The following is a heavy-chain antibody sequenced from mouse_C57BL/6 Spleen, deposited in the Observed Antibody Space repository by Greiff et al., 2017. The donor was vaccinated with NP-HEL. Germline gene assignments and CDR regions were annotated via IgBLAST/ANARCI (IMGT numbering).Heavy chain of an antibody. D-gene: IGHD2-3*01. CDR1: GYSITSGYY. CDR3: ASHRGLLAWFAY. J-gene: IGHJ3*01. CDR2: ISYDGSN. V-gene: IGHV3-6*01. Sequence: EVQLQQSGPGLVKPSQSLSLTCSVTGYSITSGYYWNWIRQFPGNKLEWMGYISYDGSNNYNPSLKNRISITRDTSKNQFFLKLNSVTTEDTATYYCASHRGLLAWFAYWGQGTLVTVSA.